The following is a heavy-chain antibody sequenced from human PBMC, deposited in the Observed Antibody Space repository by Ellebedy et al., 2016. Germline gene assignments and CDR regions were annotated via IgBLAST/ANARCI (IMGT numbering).Heavy chain of an antibody. J-gene: IGHJ5*02. D-gene: IGHD3-22*01. CDR3: ARQPVVVITVNWFDP. CDR2: IYYSGST. V-gene: IGHV4-39*07. Sequence: SETLSLXXTVSGGSISSYYWGWIRQPPGKGLEWIGSIYYSGSTYYNPSLKSRVTISVDTSKNQFSLKLSSVTAADTAVYYCARQPVVVITVNWFDPWGQGTLVTVSS. CDR1: GGSISSYY.